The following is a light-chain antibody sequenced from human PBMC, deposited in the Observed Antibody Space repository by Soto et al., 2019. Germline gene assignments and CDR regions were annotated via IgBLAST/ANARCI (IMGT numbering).Light chain of an antibody. CDR1: QGISSY. Sequence: DIQLTQSPSFLSASVGDRVTITCRASQGISSYLAWYQQKPGKAPNLLIYAASTVQSGVPSRFSGSGSGTEFTLTISSLQPGDFATYYCQQVNNYPLTFGGGTKVEIK. CDR2: AAS. CDR3: QQVNNYPLT. J-gene: IGKJ4*01. V-gene: IGKV1-9*01.